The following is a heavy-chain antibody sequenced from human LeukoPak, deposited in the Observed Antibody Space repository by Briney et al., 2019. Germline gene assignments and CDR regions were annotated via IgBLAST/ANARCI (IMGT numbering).Heavy chain of an antibody. V-gene: IGHV3-9*03. CDR2: ISWNSGSI. J-gene: IGHJ4*02. D-gene: IGHD1-26*01. Sequence: GGSVRLSCAASGFTFDDYAMHWVRQAPGKGLEWVSGISWNSGSIGYADYVKGRFTISRDNAKNSLYLQMSSLRAEYMALYYCAKDIGGATMEAFDYWGQGTLVTVSS. CDR3: AKDIGGATMEAFDY. CDR1: GFTFDDYA.